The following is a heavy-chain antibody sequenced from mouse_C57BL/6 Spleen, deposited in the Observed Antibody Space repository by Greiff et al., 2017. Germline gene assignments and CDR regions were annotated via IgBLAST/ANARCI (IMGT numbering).Heavy chain of an antibody. CDR2: IWSGGST. D-gene: IGHD1-1*01. V-gene: IGHV2-2*01. J-gene: IGHJ1*03. CDR3: ARDYYGSSYDWYFEV. CDR1: GFSLTSYG. Sequence: QVQLKESGPGLVQPSQSLSITCTVSGFSLTSYGVHWVRQFPGKGLEWLGVIWSGGSTDYHAAFISRLSISKDNSKSQVFFKMNSLQADDTAIYYCARDYYGSSYDWYFEVWGTGTTVTVSS.